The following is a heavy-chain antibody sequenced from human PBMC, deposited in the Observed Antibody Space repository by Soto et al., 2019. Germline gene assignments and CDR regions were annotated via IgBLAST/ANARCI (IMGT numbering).Heavy chain of an antibody. J-gene: IGHJ5*02. CDR2: INHSGST. CDR3: ARGLYYDFWSGFRPNNWFDP. CDR1: GGSFSGYY. D-gene: IGHD3-3*01. V-gene: IGHV4-34*01. Sequence: SETLSLTCAVYGGSFSGYYWSWIRQPPGKGLEWIGEINHSGSTNYNPSLKSRVTISVDTSKNQFSLKLSSVTAADTAVYYCARGLYYDFWSGFRPNNWFDPWGQGTLVTVSS.